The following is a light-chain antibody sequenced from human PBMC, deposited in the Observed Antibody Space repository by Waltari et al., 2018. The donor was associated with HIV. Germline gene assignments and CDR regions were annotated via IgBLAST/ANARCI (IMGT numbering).Light chain of an antibody. CDR3: QSFDSSLTTSGVI. Sequence: QSVLTQPPSASGTPGQRVTITCSGSSSNIGGNAVNWYQQLPGTAPKLLIYANINRPSGVPDRFSGSKSGSSASLAITGLQAEDEAHYYCQSFDSSLTTSGVIFGGGTKLTVL. J-gene: IGLJ2*01. CDR2: ANI. CDR1: SSNIGGNA. V-gene: IGLV1-40*01.